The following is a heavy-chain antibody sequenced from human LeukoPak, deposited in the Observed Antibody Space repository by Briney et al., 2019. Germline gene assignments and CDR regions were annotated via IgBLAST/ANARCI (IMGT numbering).Heavy chain of an antibody. CDR1: GFTVSSNY. J-gene: IGHJ4*02. D-gene: IGHD3-22*01. V-gene: IGHV3-53*01. CDR3: ARMLISSGYYVDY. Sequence: PGGSLRLSCAASGFTVSSNYMSWVRQAPGKGLEWVSVIYSGGTTYYADSVKGRSTISRDISKNTLYLQMNSLRAEDTAVYYCARMLISSGYYVDYWGQGTLATVSS. CDR2: IYSGGTT.